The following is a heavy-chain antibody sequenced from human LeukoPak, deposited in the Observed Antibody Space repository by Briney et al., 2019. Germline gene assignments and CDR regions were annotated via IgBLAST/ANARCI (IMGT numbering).Heavy chain of an antibody. CDR2: IISSSSII. J-gene: IGHJ6*02. CDR3: ARVGGPPYYYGSGRTLYGMDV. CDR1: GFRFSGYS. V-gene: IGHV3-48*04. D-gene: IGHD3-10*01. Sequence: PGVSLRLSCAASGFRFSGYSMSWVRQAPGKGLEWVAYIISSSSIIYYADSVKGRFTISRDNAKNSLYLQMNSLRAEDTAVYYCARVGGPPYYYGSGRTLYGMDVWGQGTTVTVSS.